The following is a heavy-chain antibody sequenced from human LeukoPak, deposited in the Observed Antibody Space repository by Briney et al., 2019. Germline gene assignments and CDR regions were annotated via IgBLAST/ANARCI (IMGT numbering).Heavy chain of an antibody. Sequence: PGGSLRLSCTASGFTFGDYAMSWVRQAPGKGLEWVGFIRSKAYGGTTEYAASVKGRFTISRDDSKSIAYLQINSLKTEDTAVYYCTRDPWWELLGNYWGQGTLVTVSS. J-gene: IGHJ4*02. D-gene: IGHD1-26*01. CDR1: GFTFGDYA. CDR2: IRSKAYGGTT. CDR3: TRDPWWELLGNY. V-gene: IGHV3-49*04.